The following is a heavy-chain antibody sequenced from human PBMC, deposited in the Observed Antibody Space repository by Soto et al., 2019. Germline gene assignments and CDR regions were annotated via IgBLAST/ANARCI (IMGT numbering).Heavy chain of an antibody. CDR3: ARVDGPGSFFDY. V-gene: IGHV4-4*02. J-gene: IGHJ4*02. D-gene: IGHD3-10*01. Sequence: QVQLQESGPGLVKPSGTLSLTCSVSGDSVNNNINWWTWVRQPPGKGLEWIGEAYHIGMTLYNPSLKTRVSMSVDTSRNLFSLTLNFVTAADTGVYYCARVDGPGSFFDYWGQGILVTV. CDR2: AYHIGMT. CDR1: GDSVNNNINW.